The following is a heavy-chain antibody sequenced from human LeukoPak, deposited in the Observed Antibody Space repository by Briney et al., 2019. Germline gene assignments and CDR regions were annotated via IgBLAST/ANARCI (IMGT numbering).Heavy chain of an antibody. CDR1: GFTFSSYA. CDR2: ISYDGSNK. J-gene: IGHJ4*02. D-gene: IGHD5-18*01. CDR3: ARDGYSYGYVFWGDYDFDY. V-gene: IGHV3-30*04. Sequence: PGRSLRLSCAASGFTFSSYAMHWVRQAPGKGLEGVAVISYDGSNKYYADFVKGRLTISRDNSKNTLYLQMNSLRAEDTAVYYWARDGYSYGYVFWGDYDFDYWGQGTLVTVSS.